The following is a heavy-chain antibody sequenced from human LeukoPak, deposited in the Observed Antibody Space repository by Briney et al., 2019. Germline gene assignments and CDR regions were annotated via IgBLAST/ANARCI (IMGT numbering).Heavy chain of an antibody. CDR2: ISYDGSNK. Sequence: GGSLRLSCAASGFTFSSYGLHWVRQAPGKGLEWVALISYDGSNKYYEDSVKGRFTISRDNSKNTLYLQMNSLRAEDTAVYYCAREGSYYRVRKPIDYWGQGTLVTVSS. J-gene: IGHJ4*02. V-gene: IGHV3-30*03. D-gene: IGHD1-26*01. CDR1: GFTFSSYG. CDR3: AREGSYYRVRKPIDY.